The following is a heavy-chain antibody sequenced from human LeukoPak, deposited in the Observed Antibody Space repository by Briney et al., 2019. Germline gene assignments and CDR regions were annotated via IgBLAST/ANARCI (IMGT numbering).Heavy chain of an antibody. CDR3: ARVKKLMPEFEF. CDR2: INPNSGAT. V-gene: IGHV1-2*02. CDR1: VYTFIYYY. Sequence: GASVNVSCKSSVYTFIYYYIHWVRQAPGQGREGMGWINPNSGATKYAQKFQGRVSMTRDTSLNTAYMDLTNLRSDDTAIFYCARVKKLMPEFEFWGQGTLVTVSS. J-gene: IGHJ4*02. D-gene: IGHD2-2*01.